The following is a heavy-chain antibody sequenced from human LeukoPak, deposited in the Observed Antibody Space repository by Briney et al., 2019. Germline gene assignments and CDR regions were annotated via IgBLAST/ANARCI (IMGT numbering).Heavy chain of an antibody. CDR2: INAGNGNT. CDR1: GYTFTSYA. Sequence: GASVKVFCKASGYTFTSYAMHWVRQAPGQRLEWMGWINAGNGNTKYSQKFQGRVTITRDTSASTAYMELSSLRSEDAAVYYCARDSLPYDILTGYGYWGQGTLVTVSS. J-gene: IGHJ4*02. D-gene: IGHD3-9*01. V-gene: IGHV1-3*01. CDR3: ARDSLPYDILTGYGY.